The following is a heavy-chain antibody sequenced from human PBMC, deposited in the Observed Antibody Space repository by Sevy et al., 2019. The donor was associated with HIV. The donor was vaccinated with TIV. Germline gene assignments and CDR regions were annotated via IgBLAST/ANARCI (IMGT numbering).Heavy chain of an antibody. CDR3: AIRNDFDI. V-gene: IGHV4-59*08. CDR2: VYYTGGT. J-gene: IGHJ3*02. Sequence: SETLSLTCTVSGGSINSDHWNWIRQPPGKGLEWIGYVYYTGGTNYNPSLKNRVTISVDRTKNQFSLKLTSVTAADTAVYYCAIRNDFDIWGQVTMVTVSS. CDR1: GGSINSDH.